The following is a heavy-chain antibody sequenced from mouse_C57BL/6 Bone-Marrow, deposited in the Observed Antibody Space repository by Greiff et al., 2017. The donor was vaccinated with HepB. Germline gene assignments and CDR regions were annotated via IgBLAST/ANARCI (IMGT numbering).Heavy chain of an antibody. Sequence: EVKLMESGGGLVKPGGSLKLSCAASGFTFSDYGMAWVRQAPRKGPEWVAFISNLAYSIYYADTVTGRFTISRENAKNTLYLEMSSLRSEDTAMYYCARHDGYYVTYWGQGTLVTVSA. CDR1: GFTFSDYG. J-gene: IGHJ3*01. CDR3: ARHDGYYVTY. CDR2: ISNLAYSI. D-gene: IGHD2-3*01. V-gene: IGHV5-15*01.